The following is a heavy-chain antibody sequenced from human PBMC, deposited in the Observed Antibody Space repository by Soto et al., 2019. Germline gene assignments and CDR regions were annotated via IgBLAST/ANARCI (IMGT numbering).Heavy chain of an antibody. CDR1: GGSFSGYD. V-gene: IGHV4-34*01. CDR2: INHSGIT. J-gene: IGHJ4*02. D-gene: IGHD6-13*01. Sequence: SETLSLTGAVCGGSFSGYDWSWIRQPPWKGLEWIGEINHSGITNYNPSLKSRGTISVDTSKNQFSLKLSSVTAADTAVYYCARAPRAAAAGPLYDYWGQGTLVTVSS. CDR3: ARAPRAAAAGPLYDY.